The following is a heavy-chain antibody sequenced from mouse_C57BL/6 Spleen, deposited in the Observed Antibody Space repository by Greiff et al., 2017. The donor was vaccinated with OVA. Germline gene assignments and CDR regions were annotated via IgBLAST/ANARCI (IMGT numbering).Heavy chain of an antibody. J-gene: IGHJ3*01. CDR1: GFTFSDYG. CDR3: AVKDYGSSLGFAY. Sequence: EVPGVESGGGLVKPGGSLKLSCAASGFTFSDYGMHWVRQAPEKGLEWVAYISSGSSTIYYADTVKGRFTISRDNAKNTLFLQMTSLRSEDTAMYYCAVKDYGSSLGFAYWGQGTLVTVSA. V-gene: IGHV5-17*01. CDR2: ISSGSSTI. D-gene: IGHD1-1*01.